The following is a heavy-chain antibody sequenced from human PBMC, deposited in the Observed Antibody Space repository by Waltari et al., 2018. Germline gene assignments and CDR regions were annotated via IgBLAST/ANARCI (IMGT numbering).Heavy chain of an antibody. CDR2: INHSGST. J-gene: IGHJ5*02. Sequence: QVQLQQWGAGLLKPSETLSLTCAVYGGSFSGYYWSWIRQPPGKGLEWIGEINHSGSTNYNPSLKRRVTISVDTSKIQFSLKLSSVTAADTAVYYCARGKFMAVAGSYNWFDPWGQGTLVTVSS. CDR1: GGSFSGYY. D-gene: IGHD6-19*01. CDR3: ARGKFMAVAGSYNWFDP. V-gene: IGHV4-34*01.